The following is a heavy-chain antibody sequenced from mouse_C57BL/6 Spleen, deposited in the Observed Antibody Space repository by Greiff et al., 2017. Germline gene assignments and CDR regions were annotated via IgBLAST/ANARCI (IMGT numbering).Heavy chain of an antibody. Sequence: EVMLVESGGGLVKPGGSLKLSCAASGFTFSSYAMSWVRQTPEKRLEWVATISDGGSYTYYPDNGKGRFTISRDNAKNNLYLQMSHLKSEDTAMYYCARESYYGSSHPYYFDYWGQGTTLTVSS. D-gene: IGHD1-1*01. CDR1: GFTFSSYA. J-gene: IGHJ2*01. CDR2: ISDGGSYT. CDR3: ARESYYGSSHPYYFDY. V-gene: IGHV5-4*01.